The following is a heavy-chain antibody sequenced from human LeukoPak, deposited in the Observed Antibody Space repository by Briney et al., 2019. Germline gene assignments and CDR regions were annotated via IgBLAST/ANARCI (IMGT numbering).Heavy chain of an antibody. CDR1: GYTFTSYY. Sequence: GASVKVSCKASGYTFTSYYMHWVRQAPGQGLEWMGIINPSGGSTSYAQKFQGRVTMTRDMSTSTVYMELSRLRSDDTAVYYCARDYGFLKFDYWGQGTLVTVSS. D-gene: IGHD3-9*01. J-gene: IGHJ4*02. V-gene: IGHV1-46*01. CDR2: INPSGGST. CDR3: ARDYGFLKFDY.